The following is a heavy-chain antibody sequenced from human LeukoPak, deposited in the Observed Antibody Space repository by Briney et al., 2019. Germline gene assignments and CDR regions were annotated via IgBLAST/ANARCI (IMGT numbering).Heavy chain of an antibody. Sequence: GGSLRLSCAASGFTFSSYGMHWVRQAPGKGLEWVAFIRYDGSNKYYADSVKGQFTISRDNSKNTLFLQMNSLRAEDTAVYYCAKDPSGSYYYFYYYMDVWGKGTTVTVSS. D-gene: IGHD1-26*01. V-gene: IGHV3-30*02. J-gene: IGHJ6*03. CDR2: IRYDGSNK. CDR3: AKDPSGSYYYFYYYMDV. CDR1: GFTFSSYG.